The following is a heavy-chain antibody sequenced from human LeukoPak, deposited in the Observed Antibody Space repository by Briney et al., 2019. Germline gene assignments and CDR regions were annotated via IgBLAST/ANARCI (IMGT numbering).Heavy chain of an antibody. D-gene: IGHD3-22*01. Sequence: GGSLRLSCAASGFTFSSYAMSWVRQAPGKGLGWVSAISGSGGSTYYADSVKGRFTISRDNSKNTLYLQMNSLRAEDTAVYYCAKDLWLIARVGYFDYWGQGTLVTVSS. J-gene: IGHJ4*02. CDR1: GFTFSSYA. V-gene: IGHV3-23*01. CDR2: ISGSGGST. CDR3: AKDLWLIARVGYFDY.